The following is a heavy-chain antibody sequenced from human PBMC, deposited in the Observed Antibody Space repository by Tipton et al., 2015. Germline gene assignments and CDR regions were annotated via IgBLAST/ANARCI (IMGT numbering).Heavy chain of an antibody. V-gene: IGHV4-61*01. CDR2: IYYSGST. D-gene: IGHD6-6*01. CDR3: AREAYSSSGLIFDY. J-gene: IGHJ4*02. Sequence: TLSLTCTVSGGSVSSGTYYWSWIRQPPGKGLEWIGYIYYSGSTNCNPSLKSRVTISVDTSKNQFSLKLRSVTAADTAVYYCAREAYSSSGLIFDYWGQGTLVTVSS. CDR1: GGSVSSGTYY.